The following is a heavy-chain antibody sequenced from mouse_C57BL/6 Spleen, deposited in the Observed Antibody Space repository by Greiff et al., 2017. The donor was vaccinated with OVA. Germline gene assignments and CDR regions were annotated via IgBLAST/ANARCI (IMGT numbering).Heavy chain of an antibody. CDR2: ISNGGGST. V-gene: IGHV5-12*01. Sequence: EVQLVESGGGLVQPGGSLKLSCAASGFTFSDYYMYWVRQTPEKRLEWVAYISNGGGSTYYPDTVKGRCTISRDHAKNTLYLQMSRLKSDDTAMYYCARRGVYYAMDYWGQGTSVTVSS. J-gene: IGHJ4*01. CDR1: GFTFSDYY. CDR3: ARRGVYYAMDY.